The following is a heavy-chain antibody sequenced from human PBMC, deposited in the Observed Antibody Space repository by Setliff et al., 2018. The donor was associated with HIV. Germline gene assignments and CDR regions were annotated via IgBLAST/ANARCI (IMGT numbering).Heavy chain of an antibody. Sequence: SVKVSCKASGDSFSTYSMNWVRQAPGQGLEWMGGTIPYFRTINYAQKFQGRITITADISTRTVYMELRSLRSDDTAVYYCVRDKTGDLWYFDSWGQGTLVTV. CDR2: TIPYFRTI. J-gene: IGHJ4*02. V-gene: IGHV1-69*06. CDR3: VRDKTGDLWYFDS. CDR1: GDSFSTYS. D-gene: IGHD1-1*01.